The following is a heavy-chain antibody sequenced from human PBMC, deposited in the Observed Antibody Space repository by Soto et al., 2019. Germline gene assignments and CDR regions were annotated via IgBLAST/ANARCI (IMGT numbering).Heavy chain of an antibody. D-gene: IGHD2-2*01. CDR3: ARSQGSSTSLEIYYYYYYGMDV. CDR1: GGTFTSYA. CDR2: VIPSSATT. J-gene: IGHJ6*02. Sequence: QVQLVQSGAEVKKPGSSVKVSCKASGGTFTSYAISWVRQAPGQGPEWMGGVIPSSATTNYAQKFQGRVTMIADESKSTVFMELSSLRSEDTAVYYCARSQGSSTSLEIYYYYYYGMDVWGQGTTVTVSS. V-gene: IGHV1-69*01.